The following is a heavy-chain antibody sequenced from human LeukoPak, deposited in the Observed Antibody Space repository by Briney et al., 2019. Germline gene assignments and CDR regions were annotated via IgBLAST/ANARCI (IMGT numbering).Heavy chain of an antibody. Sequence: SSETLSLTCTVFGGSISSYYWSWIRQPPGKGLEWLGYIYYSGSTNYNPSLKSRVTISVDTSKKQFSLKLSSVTATDTAVYYCAGATLIAPRPGYFDYWGQGTLVTVSS. CDR1: GGSISSYY. D-gene: IGHD6-6*01. J-gene: IGHJ4*02. V-gene: IGHV4-59*01. CDR3: AGATLIAPRPGYFDY. CDR2: IYYSGST.